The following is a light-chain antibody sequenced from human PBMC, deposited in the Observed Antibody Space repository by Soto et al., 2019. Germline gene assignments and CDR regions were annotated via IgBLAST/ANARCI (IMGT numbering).Light chain of an antibody. V-gene: IGKV3-15*01. J-gene: IGKJ1*01. CDR3: QQYNNWRT. CDR1: QSVSSN. Sequence: EIVMTQSPATLSVSPGDRATLSCGASQSVSSNLAWYQQKPGQAPRLLIYGASTRATGIPARFSGSGSGTEFTLTISSLQSEDFSVYYCQQYNNWRTFGQGTKVEIK. CDR2: GAS.